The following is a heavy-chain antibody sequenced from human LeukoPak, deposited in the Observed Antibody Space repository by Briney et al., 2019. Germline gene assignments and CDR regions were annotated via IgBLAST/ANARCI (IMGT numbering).Heavy chain of an antibody. D-gene: IGHD3-22*01. V-gene: IGHV4-39*01. CDR1: GDSVSRSDSY. CDR3: ARRRYYDGSGYLE. Sequence: SETLPLTCSVSGDSVSRSDSYWDWTRQPPGKGLEWIGTIYYSGRTYYSPSLKSRVTMSVDPSNNQFSLNLRSVTAADTALYYCARRRYYDGSGYLEWGQGTLLSVSS. CDR2: IYYSGRT. J-gene: IGHJ1*01.